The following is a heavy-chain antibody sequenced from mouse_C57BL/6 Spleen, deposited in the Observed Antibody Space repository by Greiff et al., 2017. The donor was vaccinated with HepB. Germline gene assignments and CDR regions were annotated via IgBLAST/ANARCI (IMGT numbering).Heavy chain of an antibody. D-gene: IGHD1-1*01. J-gene: IGHJ4*01. V-gene: IGHV10-1*01. Sequence: EVMLVESGGGLVQPKGSLKLSCAASGFSFNTYAMNWVRQAPGKGLEWVARIRSKSNNYATYYADSVKDRFTISRDDSESMLYLQMNNLKTEDTARYYWGRHGLLRSSMDYWGQGTSVTSPQ. CDR3: GRHGLLRSSMDY. CDR2: IRSKSNNYAT. CDR1: GFSFNTYA.